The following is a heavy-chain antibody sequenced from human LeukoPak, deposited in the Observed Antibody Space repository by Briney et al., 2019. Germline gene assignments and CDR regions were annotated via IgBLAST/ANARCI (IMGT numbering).Heavy chain of an antibody. J-gene: IGHJ5*01. CDR3: FTGGGFYYDS. Sequence: GASLRLSCSASGFTFSSSVMHWVRQAPDKGVEGGAVITHEGSYKYYADSVKGRSTISTHNSKNTLFLQMNSLRAEDTAVYYCFTGGGFYYDSWGQGTLVTVSS. CDR1: GFTFSSSV. CDR2: ITHEGSYK. D-gene: IGHD3-22*01. V-gene: IGHV3-30*01.